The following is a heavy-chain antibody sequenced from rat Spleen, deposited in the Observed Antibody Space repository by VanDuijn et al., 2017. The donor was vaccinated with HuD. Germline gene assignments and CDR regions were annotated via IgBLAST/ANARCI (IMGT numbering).Heavy chain of an antibody. D-gene: IGHD1-2*01. CDR2: IIPEGGTT. CDR3: AKDMNFYSTYPFYVMGD. V-gene: IGHV5-58*01. J-gene: IGHJ4*01. Sequence: EVQLVETGGGLVQPGESLKLSCVASGFTFSGYWMYWIRQSPGEGLAWISFIIPEGGTTYYPDSVKGRFTISRDNAENTVYLQMNSLRSEDTATYYCAKDMNFYSTYPFYVMGDWGQGASVTVSS. CDR1: GFTFSGYW.